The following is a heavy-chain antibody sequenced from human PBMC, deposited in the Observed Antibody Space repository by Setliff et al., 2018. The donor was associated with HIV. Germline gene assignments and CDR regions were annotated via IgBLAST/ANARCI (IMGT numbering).Heavy chain of an antibody. CDR3: AKFYCPHGVCYGFDI. Sequence: ETLSLTCAVSGYSISSGYYWGWIRQPPGKGLEWIGSIYDSGSTHNNPSLKSRVTIPVDTSKNQFSLELSSVTAADTAVYYCAKFYCPHGVCYGFDIWGQGTMVTVSS. V-gene: IGHV4-38-2*01. CDR2: IYDSGST. J-gene: IGHJ3*02. D-gene: IGHD2-8*01. CDR1: GYSISSGYY.